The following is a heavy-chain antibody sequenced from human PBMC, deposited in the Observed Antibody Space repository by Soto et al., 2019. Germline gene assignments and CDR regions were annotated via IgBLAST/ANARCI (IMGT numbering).Heavy chain of an antibody. Sequence: ASVKVSCKASGYTFTSYGISWVRQAPGQGLEWMGWISAYNGNTNYAQKLQGRVTMTTDTSTSTAYMELRSLRSDDTAVYYCARDNDGKGTVTTGFGMDVWGQGTTVTVSS. CDR3: ARDNDGKGTVTTGFGMDV. CDR1: GYTFTSYG. J-gene: IGHJ6*02. D-gene: IGHD4-17*01. CDR2: ISAYNGNT. V-gene: IGHV1-18*01.